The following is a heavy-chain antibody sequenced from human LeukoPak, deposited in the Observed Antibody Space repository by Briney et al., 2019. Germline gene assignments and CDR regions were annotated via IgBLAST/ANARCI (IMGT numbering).Heavy chain of an antibody. J-gene: IGHJ4*02. V-gene: IGHV1-69*04. D-gene: IGHD3-22*01. CDR1: GGTFSSYA. CDR3: ARDTPSNYYDSSGYTFDY. Sequence: GASVKVSFKASGGTFSSYAISWVRQAPGQGLEWMGRIIPILGIANYAQKFQGGVTITADKSTSTAYMELSSLRSEDTAVYYCARDTPSNYYDSSGYTFDYWGQGTLVTVSS. CDR2: IIPILGIA.